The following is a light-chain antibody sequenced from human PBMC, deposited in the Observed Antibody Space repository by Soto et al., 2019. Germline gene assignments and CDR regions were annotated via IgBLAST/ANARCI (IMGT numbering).Light chain of an antibody. CDR3: QSYDSSIVV. CDR2: GNS. CDR1: SSNIGAGYD. V-gene: IGLV1-40*01. J-gene: IGLJ2*01. Sequence: QTVLTQPPSVSGAPGQRVTISCTWSSSNIGAGYDVHWYQQLPGTAPKLLIYGNSNRPSWVTDRLSGSKSGTLSSLAITGFQAEDEADYFCQSYDSSIVVFGGGTKVTV.